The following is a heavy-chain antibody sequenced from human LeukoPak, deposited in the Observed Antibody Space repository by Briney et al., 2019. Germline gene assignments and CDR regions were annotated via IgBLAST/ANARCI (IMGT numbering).Heavy chain of an antibody. Sequence: SETLSLTCTVSGGSISSYYWSWIRQPPGKGLEWIGYIYYSGSTNYNPSLKSRVTISVDTSKNQFSLKLSSVTAADTAVYYCARGFTLIDAFDIWGQGIMVTVSS. V-gene: IGHV4-59*01. D-gene: IGHD3-22*01. CDR3: ARGFTLIDAFDI. J-gene: IGHJ3*02. CDR1: GGSISSYY. CDR2: IYYSGST.